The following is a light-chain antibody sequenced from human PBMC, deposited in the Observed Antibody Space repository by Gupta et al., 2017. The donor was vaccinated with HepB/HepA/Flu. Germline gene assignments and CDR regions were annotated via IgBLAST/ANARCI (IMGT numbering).Light chain of an antibody. CDR2: AAS. J-gene: IGKJ1*01. CDR3: QQLNSYPWT. CDR1: QGISSY. Sequence: DIQLTDSPSFLSASVGDRVTITCRASQGISSYLAWYQQKPGKAPKLLIYAASTLQSGVPSRFSGSGSGTEFTLTISSLQPEDFATYYCQQLNSYPWTFGQGTKVEIK. V-gene: IGKV1-9*01.